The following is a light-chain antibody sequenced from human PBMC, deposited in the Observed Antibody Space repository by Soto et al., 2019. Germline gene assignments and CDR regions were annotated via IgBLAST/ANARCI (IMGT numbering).Light chain of an antibody. Sequence: DIQMTQSPSTLSASVGDRVTITCRASQRISSWLAWYQQKPGKAPKLLIYEASSSEIGVPPRFSGSGFGTEFTLTISRLQPEDSATYYCQYYKDHSTFVQGTRLEIK. CDR2: EAS. V-gene: IGKV1-5*03. CDR3: QYYKDHST. J-gene: IGKJ1*01. CDR1: QRISSW.